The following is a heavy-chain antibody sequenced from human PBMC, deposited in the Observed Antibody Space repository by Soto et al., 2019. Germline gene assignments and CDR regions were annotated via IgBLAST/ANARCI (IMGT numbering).Heavy chain of an antibody. Sequence: QVQLVQSGAEVKKPGSSVKVSCKASGGTFSSYAISWVRQAPGQGLEWMGGIIPIFGTANYAQKFQGRVTITADECTRPALLEPSSLGTEDTAVYYWALGAYCGGDCYSGRYYFDYWGQGTLGTVPS. J-gene: IGHJ4*02. V-gene: IGHV1-69*12. D-gene: IGHD2-21*02. CDR1: GGTFSSYA. CDR2: IIPIFGTA. CDR3: ALGAYCGGDCYSGRYYFDY.